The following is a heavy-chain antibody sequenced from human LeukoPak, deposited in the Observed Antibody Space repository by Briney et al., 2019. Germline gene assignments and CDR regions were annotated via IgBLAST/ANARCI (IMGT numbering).Heavy chain of an antibody. D-gene: IGHD6-6*01. V-gene: IGHV4-4*02. J-gene: IGHJ5*02. Sequence: PSETLSLTCAVSGGSISSSNWWSWVRQPSGKGLEWIGEIYHSGSTNYNPSLKSRVTISVDKSKNQFSLKLSSVTAADTAVYYCARARDSSIAARLVFDPWGQGTLVTVSS. CDR2: IYHSGST. CDR1: GGSISSSNW. CDR3: ARARDSSIAARLVFDP.